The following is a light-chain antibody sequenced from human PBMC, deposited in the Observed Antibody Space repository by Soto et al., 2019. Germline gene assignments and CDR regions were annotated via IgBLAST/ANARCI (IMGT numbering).Light chain of an antibody. CDR2: EVS. CDR1: SSDVGSYNL. Sequence: QSVLTQPASVSGSPGQPITISCTGTSSDVGSYNLVSWYQQHPGKAPKLIIYEVSKGPSGVSNRFSGSKSGNTASLTISGLQAEDEADYYCCSYAGNRYVLFGGGTKLTVL. J-gene: IGLJ2*01. CDR3: CSYAGNRYVL. V-gene: IGLV2-23*02.